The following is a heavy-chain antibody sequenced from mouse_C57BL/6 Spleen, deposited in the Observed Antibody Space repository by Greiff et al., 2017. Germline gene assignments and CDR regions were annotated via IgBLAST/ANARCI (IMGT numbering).Heavy chain of an antibody. V-gene: IGHV1-81*01. CDR1: GYTFTSYG. CDR2: IYPRSGNT. J-gene: IGHJ2*01. D-gene: IGHD3-3*01. CDR3: ARVGDRGYYFDY. Sequence: QVQLQQPGAELARPGASVKLSCKASGYTFTSYGISWVKQRPGQGLEWIGEIYPRSGNTYYNEKFKGKATLTVDKSTSTAYMELRSLTSEDSAVYFCARVGDRGYYFDYWGQGTTLTVSS.